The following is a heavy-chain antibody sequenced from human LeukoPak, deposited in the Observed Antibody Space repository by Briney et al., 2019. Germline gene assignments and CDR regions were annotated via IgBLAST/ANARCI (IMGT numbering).Heavy chain of an antibody. Sequence: GGSLRLSCAASGITFSSYAMSWVRQAPGKGLEWVSVVFRGDATYHADSVKGRFTISRDTSKNTVYLQMNSLTAEDTAVYYCVKEVPGTTIYHWGQGTLVTVSS. J-gene: IGHJ4*02. V-gene: IGHV3-23*03. CDR2: VFRGDAT. D-gene: IGHD4-11*01. CDR3: VKEVPGTTIYH. CDR1: GITFSSYA.